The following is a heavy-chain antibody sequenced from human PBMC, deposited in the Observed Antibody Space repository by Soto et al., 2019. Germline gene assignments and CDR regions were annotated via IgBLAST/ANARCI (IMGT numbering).Heavy chain of an antibody. D-gene: IGHD6-6*01. J-gene: IGHJ4*02. CDR1: GGSVSIGGHY. Sequence: SETLSLTCTVSGGSVSIGGHYWSWIRQPPGKGLEWIAYIYHSGSTNYNPSLKSRVTISVDTSKNHFSLRMSSVTAADTAVYYCARAARQQSKIDYWGQGTLVTVSS. CDR2: IYHSGST. CDR3: ARAARQQSKIDY. V-gene: IGHV4-61*03.